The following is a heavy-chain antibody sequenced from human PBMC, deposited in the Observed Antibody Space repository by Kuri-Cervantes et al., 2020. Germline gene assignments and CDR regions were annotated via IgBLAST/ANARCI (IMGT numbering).Heavy chain of an antibody. CDR3: ARLGRFTAMVWVHDDAFDI. Sequence: GSLRLSCTVSGGSISSYYWSWIRQPAGKGLEWIGSIYYSGSAYYNPSLKSRVTISVDTSKNQFSLKLSSVTAADTAVYYCARLGRFTAMVWVHDDAFDIWGQGTMVTVSS. CDR1: GGSISSYY. CDR2: IYYSGSA. J-gene: IGHJ3*02. D-gene: IGHD5-18*01. V-gene: IGHV4-59*05.